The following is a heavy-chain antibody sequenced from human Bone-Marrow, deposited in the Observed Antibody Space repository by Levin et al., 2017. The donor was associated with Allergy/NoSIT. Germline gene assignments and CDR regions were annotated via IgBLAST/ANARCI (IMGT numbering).Heavy chain of an antibody. CDR2: ISDSGGNT. J-gene: IGHJ4*02. V-gene: IGHV3-23*01. D-gene: IGHD2-2*01. Sequence: PGGSLRLSCAASGFTFSNFAMSWVRQAAGKGLGWVSSISDSGGNTYYADSVKGRFTISRDNSKNTLYLQMNSLRAEDTAVYYCAKSHCSSASCSGDNWGQGTLVTVSS. CDR1: GFTFSNFA. CDR3: AKSHCSSASCSGDN.